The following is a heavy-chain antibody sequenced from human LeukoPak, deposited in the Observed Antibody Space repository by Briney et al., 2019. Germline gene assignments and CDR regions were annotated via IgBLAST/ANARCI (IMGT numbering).Heavy chain of an antibody. CDR3: ARAPYYYDSSGSELDY. D-gene: IGHD3-22*01. CDR2: IYYSGST. V-gene: IGHV4-30-4*01. CDR1: GGSISSGDYY. J-gene: IGHJ4*02. Sequence: SQTLSLTCTVSGGSISSGDYYWSWIPNPPGRGLDGFGAIYYSGSTYYNPSLKSRVTISVDTSKNQFSLKLSSVTAADTAVYYCARAPYYYDSSGSELDYWGQGTLVTVSS.